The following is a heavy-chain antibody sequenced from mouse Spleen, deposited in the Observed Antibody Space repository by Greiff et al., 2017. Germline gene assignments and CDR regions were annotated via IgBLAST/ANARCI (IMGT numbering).Heavy chain of an antibody. J-gene: IGHJ2*01. Sequence: VQLVESGAELVRPGVSVKISCKGSGYTFTDYAMHWVKQSHAKSLEWIGVISTYYGDASYNQKFKGKATMTVDKSSSTAYMELARLTSEDSAIYYCARGLDSSGYPYYFDYWGQGTTLTVSS. CDR1: GYTFTDYA. CDR3: ARGLDSSGYPYYFDY. V-gene: IGHV1S137*01. D-gene: IGHD3-2*01. CDR2: ISTYYGDA.